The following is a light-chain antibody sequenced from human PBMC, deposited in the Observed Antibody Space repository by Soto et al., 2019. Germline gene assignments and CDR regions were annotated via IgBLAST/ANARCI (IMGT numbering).Light chain of an antibody. CDR1: QSISSY. CDR3: QQSYSTWT. J-gene: IGKJ1*01. Sequence: DIPMTQSPSSLSASVGDRVTITCRASQSISSYLNWYQQKPGKAPKLLIYAASSLQSGVPSRFSGSGSGTDFTLNISSLQPEDFATYYCQQSYSTWTFGQGTKVEIK. CDR2: AAS. V-gene: IGKV1-39*01.